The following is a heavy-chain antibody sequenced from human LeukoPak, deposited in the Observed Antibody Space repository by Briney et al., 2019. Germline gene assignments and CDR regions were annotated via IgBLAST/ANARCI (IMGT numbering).Heavy chain of an antibody. V-gene: IGHV3-11*04. CDR1: GFTVSSNY. Sequence: GGSLRLSCAASGFTVSSNYMSWVRQAPGKGLEWVSYISSSGSTIYYADSVKGRFTISRDNAKNSLYLQMNSLRAEDTAVYYCARSEDIVATFDYWGQGTLVTVSS. D-gene: IGHD5-12*01. J-gene: IGHJ4*02. CDR3: ARSEDIVATFDY. CDR2: ISSSGSTI.